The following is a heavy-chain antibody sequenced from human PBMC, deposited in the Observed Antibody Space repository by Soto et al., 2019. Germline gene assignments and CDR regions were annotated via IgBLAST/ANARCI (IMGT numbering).Heavy chain of an antibody. CDR1: GGSISTYY. Sequence: PSETLSLTCTVSGGSISTYYWSWIRQPPGKGLEWIGYVYNSGSTKYNPPLKSRVTIWESTSKNQVSLRLTSVTAADTAVYYCARDRQHTYGNCFDPWGQGTLVTVSS. D-gene: IGHD4-17*01. CDR3: ARDRQHTYGNCFDP. CDR2: VYNSGST. V-gene: IGHV4-59*01. J-gene: IGHJ5*02.